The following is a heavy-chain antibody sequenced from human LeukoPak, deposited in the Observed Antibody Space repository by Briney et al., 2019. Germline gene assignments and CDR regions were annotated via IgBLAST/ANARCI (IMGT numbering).Heavy chain of an antibody. Sequence: SETLSPNCTVSGGSISSSSYYWGWLRQPPGKGLEWIGSIYYSGSTYYNPSLKSRVTISVDTSKNQFSLKLSSVAAADTAVYYCAAQTGTTVVNWFDPWGQGTLVTVSS. CDR2: IYYSGST. CDR3: AAQTGTTVVNWFDP. CDR1: GGSISSSSYY. D-gene: IGHD4-23*01. V-gene: IGHV4-39*07. J-gene: IGHJ5*02.